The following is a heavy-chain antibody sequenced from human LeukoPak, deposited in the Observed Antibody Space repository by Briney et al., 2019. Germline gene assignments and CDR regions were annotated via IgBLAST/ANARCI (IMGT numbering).Heavy chain of an antibody. CDR3: ARVSALASPYDY. CDR2: ISPSGGST. J-gene: IGHJ4*02. D-gene: IGHD3-10*01. CDR1: GYTFTIYY. V-gene: IGHV1-46*01. Sequence: GASVTVSFTASGYTFTIYYMHWVRQAPGQGLEWMGIISPSGGSTSYAQKFQGRVTMTRDTSTSTVYMELSSLRSEDTAVYYCARVSALASPYDYWGQGTLVTVSS.